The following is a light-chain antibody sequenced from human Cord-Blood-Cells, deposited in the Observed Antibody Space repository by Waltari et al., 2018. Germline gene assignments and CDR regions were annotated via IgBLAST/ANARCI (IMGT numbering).Light chain of an antibody. CDR1: QSVSSN. V-gene: IGKV3-15*01. CDR2: GAS. CDR3: QQYNNWPPWT. Sequence: EIVMTQSPATLSVSPGERATLSCRASQSVSSNLAWYQQKPGQAPRLLIYGASTRATGIPARLSGSGSGTEFTCTISSLQSEDFAVYYWQQYNNWPPWTFGQGTKVEIK. J-gene: IGKJ1*01.